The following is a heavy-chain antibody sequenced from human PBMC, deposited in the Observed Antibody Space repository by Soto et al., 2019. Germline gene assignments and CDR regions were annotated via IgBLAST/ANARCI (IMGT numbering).Heavy chain of an antibody. CDR2: INPNSGGT. Sequence: QAQLVQSGAEGKKPGASVKVSCKASGYTFTGAYINWVRQAPGQGLEWMGCINPNSGGTEFAQKFQGSVIVTRDTSITTVYMEVSSLRSDDTGDYDCARDFTTHCCGVDVWGQGTAVNVSS. D-gene: IGHD1-1*01. CDR1: GYTFTGAY. V-gene: IGHV1-2*02. J-gene: IGHJ6*02. CDR3: ARDFTTHCCGVDV.